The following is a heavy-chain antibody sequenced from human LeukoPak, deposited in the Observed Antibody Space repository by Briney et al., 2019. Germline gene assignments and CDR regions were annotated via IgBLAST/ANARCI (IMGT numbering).Heavy chain of an antibody. CDR1: GFRFSNYA. CDR3: AKERSSEDYPYYFDS. Sequence: GGSLRLSCGASGFRFSNYAMNWVRQAPGRGLEWVSGISGSGGTTFYADSVRGRFTISRDNSRDTLYLLMNSLRAEDTAVYYCAKERSSEDYPYYFDSWGQGTLVTVSS. J-gene: IGHJ4*02. D-gene: IGHD3-22*01. V-gene: IGHV3-23*01. CDR2: ISGSGGTT.